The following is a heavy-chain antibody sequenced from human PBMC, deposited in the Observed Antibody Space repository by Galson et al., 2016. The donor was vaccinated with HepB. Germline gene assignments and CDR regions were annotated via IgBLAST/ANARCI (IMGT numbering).Heavy chain of an antibody. CDR3: ARGGSSSAFDF. V-gene: IGHV4-30-4*01. Sequence: VSGGSISSEDYYWNWIRQSPGKGLEWLGYIYYSGSTYYNPSLKSRVSFSVDTSKNQFSLRLRSVTAADTAVYFWARGGSSSAFDFWGRGTLVTVSS. J-gene: IGHJ4*02. D-gene: IGHD6-6*01. CDR1: GGSISSEDYY. CDR2: IYYSGST.